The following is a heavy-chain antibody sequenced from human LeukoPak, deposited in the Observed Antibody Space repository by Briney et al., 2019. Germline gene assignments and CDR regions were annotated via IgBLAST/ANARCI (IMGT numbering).Heavy chain of an antibody. Sequence: GASVKVSCKVSGYTLTELSMHWVRQAPGKGLEWMGGFDPEDGETIYAQKFQGRVTMTEDTSTDTAYMELSSLRSEDTAVHYCATLVKVLTGYSYFDYWGQGTLVTVSS. J-gene: IGHJ4*02. CDR1: GYTLTELS. CDR3: ATLVKVLTGYSYFDY. CDR2: FDPEDGET. D-gene: IGHD3-9*01. V-gene: IGHV1-24*01.